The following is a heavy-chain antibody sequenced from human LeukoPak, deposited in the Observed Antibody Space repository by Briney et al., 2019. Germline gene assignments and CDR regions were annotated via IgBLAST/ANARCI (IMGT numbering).Heavy chain of an antibody. CDR3: ARVVHTDYAGDIYNWFDP. CDR1: GGSISSYY. CDR2: MHFSGSI. D-gene: IGHD3-16*01. V-gene: IGHV4-59*01. J-gene: IGHJ5*02. Sequence: PSETLSLTCTVSGGSISSYYWSWIRQPPGKGLEWIGYMHFSGSIDYNPSLKSRVTISMDTSRNQISLKLSSVTAADTAMYYCARVVHTDYAGDIYNWFDPWGQGTLVTVSS.